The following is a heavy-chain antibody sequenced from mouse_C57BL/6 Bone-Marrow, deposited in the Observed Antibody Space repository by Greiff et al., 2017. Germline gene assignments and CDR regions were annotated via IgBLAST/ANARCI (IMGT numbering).Heavy chain of an antibody. CDR1: GFTFSDYG. V-gene: IGHV5-17*01. CDR2: ISSGSSTI. CDR3: TRGELGPYWYFDV. J-gene: IGHJ1*03. D-gene: IGHD4-1*01. Sequence: EVKLMESGGGLVKPGGSLKLSCAASGFTFSDYGMHWVRQAPEKGLEWVAYISSGSSTIYYADTVKGRFTISRDNAKNTLFLQMTSLRSEDTAMYYCTRGELGPYWYFDVWGTGTTVTVSS.